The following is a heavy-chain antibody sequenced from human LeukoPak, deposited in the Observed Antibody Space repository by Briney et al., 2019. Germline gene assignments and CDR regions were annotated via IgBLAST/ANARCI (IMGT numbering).Heavy chain of an antibody. CDR2: INHSGST. Sequence: SETLSLTCAVYGGSFSGYYWSWIRQPPGKGLEWIGEINHSGSTNYNPSLKSRVTISVDTSKNQFSLKLSSVTAADTAVYYCARESPDTLTGYYLNYYYYYMDVWGKGTTVTISS. J-gene: IGHJ6*03. D-gene: IGHD3-9*01. V-gene: IGHV4-34*01. CDR3: ARESPDTLTGYYLNYYYYYMDV. CDR1: GGSFSGYY.